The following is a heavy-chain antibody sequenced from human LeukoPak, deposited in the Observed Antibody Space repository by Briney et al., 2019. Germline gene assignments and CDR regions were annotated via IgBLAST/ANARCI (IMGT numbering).Heavy chain of an antibody. CDR1: GFTFSSYA. J-gene: IGHJ3*02. CDR2: IRYDGSNK. V-gene: IGHV3-30*02. D-gene: IGHD3-10*01. Sequence: PGGSLRLSCAASGFTFSSYAMHWVRQAPGKGLEWVAFIRYDGSNKYYADSVKGRFTISRDNAKNSLYLQMNSLRAEDTAVYYCAGDRGPRAQDAFDIWGQGTMVTVSS. CDR3: AGDRGPRAQDAFDI.